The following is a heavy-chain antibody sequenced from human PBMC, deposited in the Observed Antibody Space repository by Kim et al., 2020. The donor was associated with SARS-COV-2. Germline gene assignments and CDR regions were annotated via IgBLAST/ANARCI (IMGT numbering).Heavy chain of an antibody. CDR2: IWYDGSNK. D-gene: IGHD1-1*01. J-gene: IGHJ6*03. CDR3: ARDPGTPLYYYYMDV. CDR1: GFTFSSYG. V-gene: IGHV3-33*01. Sequence: GGSLRLSCAASGFTFSSYGMHWVRQAPGKGLEWVAVIWYDGSNKYYADSVTDRFTISRDNSKNPLYLQMNSLRAEDTAVYYCARDPGTPLYYYYMDVWGKGTTVTGSS.